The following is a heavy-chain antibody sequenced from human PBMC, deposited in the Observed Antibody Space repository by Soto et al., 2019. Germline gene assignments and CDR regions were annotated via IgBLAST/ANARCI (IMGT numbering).Heavy chain of an antibody. J-gene: IGHJ4*02. Sequence: GXSVKVSCKTSGSSFIGYGLHWVRQAPGQSPECMGXIQTGXGAKKYSQKFQXXLTITREXXXSTAYMEVTSLTSEETAVYYCARKYSSGSFDSWGQGTLVTV. CDR3: ARKYSSGSFDS. CDR2: IQTGXGAK. V-gene: IGHV1-3*04. CDR1: GSSFIGYG. D-gene: IGHD3-22*01.